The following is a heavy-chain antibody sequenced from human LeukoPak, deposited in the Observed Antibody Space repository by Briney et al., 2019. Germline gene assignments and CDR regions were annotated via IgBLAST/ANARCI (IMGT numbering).Heavy chain of an antibody. V-gene: IGHV3-30*02. CDR2: IRYDGSNK. CDR1: GFTFSSYG. Sequence: PGGSLRLSCAASGFTFSSYGMHWVRQAPGKGLEWVAFIRYDGSNKYYADSVKGRFTISRDNSKNTLYLQMNSLRAEDTAVYYCAKAGDWSYFLTYFQHWGQGTLVTVSS. CDR3: AKAGDWSYFLTYFQH. D-gene: IGHD1-26*01. J-gene: IGHJ1*01.